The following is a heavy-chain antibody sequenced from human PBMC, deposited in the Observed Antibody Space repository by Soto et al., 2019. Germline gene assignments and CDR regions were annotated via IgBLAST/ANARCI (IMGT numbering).Heavy chain of an antibody. Sequence: QLQLQESGSRLVKPSQTLSLTCAVSGGSISSGGYSWSWIRQPPGKGLEWIGYIYHSGYTYSNPSLKSRVPISVDRSKNQFSLKLSSVTAADTAVYYCARAHYGDYGYGMDVWGQGTTVTVSS. CDR2: IYHSGYT. D-gene: IGHD4-17*01. V-gene: IGHV4-30-2*01. J-gene: IGHJ6*02. CDR3: ARAHYGDYGYGMDV. CDR1: GGSISSGGYS.